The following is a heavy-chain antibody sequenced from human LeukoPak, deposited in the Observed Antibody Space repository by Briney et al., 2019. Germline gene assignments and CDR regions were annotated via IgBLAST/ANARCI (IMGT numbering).Heavy chain of an antibody. CDR2: MNPNSGNT. J-gene: IGHJ6*02. D-gene: IGHD6-13*01. V-gene: IGHV1-8*01. Sequence: GASVKVSCKASGYTFTSYDINWVRQATGQGLEWMGWMNPNSGNTGYAQKFQGRVTMTRNTSMSTAYMELSSLRSEDTAVYYCAGGGIAAAGTKYYYYYYGMDVWGQGTTVTVSS. CDR1: GYTFTSYD. CDR3: AGGGIAAAGTKYYYYYYGMDV.